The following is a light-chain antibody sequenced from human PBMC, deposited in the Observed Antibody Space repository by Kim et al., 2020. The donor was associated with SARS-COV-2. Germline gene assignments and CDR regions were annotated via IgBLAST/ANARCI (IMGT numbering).Light chain of an antibody. CDR1: SSNIVAGYD. CDR3: QSYDSSLSGSV. V-gene: IGLV1-40*01. Sequence: QRVTISCTGSSSNIVAGYDVHWYQQLPGTAPKLLIYGNTNRPSGVPDRFSGSKSGTSASLAITGLQAEDEADYYCQSYDSSLSGSVFGGGTQLTVL. CDR2: GNT. J-gene: IGLJ2*01.